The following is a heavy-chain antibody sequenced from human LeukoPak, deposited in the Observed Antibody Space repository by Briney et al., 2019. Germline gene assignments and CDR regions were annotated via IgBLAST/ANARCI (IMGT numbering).Heavy chain of an antibody. CDR3: AGAGPAKGFDY. CDR2: ISSSSSHI. J-gene: IGHJ4*02. CDR1: GFTFSSYS. Sequence: GGSLRLSCAASGFTFSSYSMNWVRQAPGKGLEWVSSISSSSSHIYYADSVKGRFTISRDNAKNSLYLQMNSLRAEDTAVYNCAGAGPAKGFDYWGQGTLVTVSS. V-gene: IGHV3-21*01. D-gene: IGHD6-25*01.